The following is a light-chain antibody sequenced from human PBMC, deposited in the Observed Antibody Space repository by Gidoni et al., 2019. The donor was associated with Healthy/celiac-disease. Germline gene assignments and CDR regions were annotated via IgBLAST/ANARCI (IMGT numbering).Light chain of an antibody. V-gene: IGKV1-39*01. CDR1: QSISSY. Sequence: DIQMTQSPSSLSASVGDRVTITCRASQSISSYLNWYQQKPGKAPKLLIYAASSLQSGVPSRFSGSGSGTDFTLTISSLQPEDFATYYCQQSYSTPSITFXQXTRLEIK. CDR2: AAS. J-gene: IGKJ5*01. CDR3: QQSYSTPSIT.